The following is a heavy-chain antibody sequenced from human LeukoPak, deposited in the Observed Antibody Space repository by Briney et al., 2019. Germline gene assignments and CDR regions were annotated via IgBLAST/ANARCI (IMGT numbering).Heavy chain of an antibody. CDR1: GGSISTSNYL. CDR2: VYYGGST. CDR3: ARHDRYYYDGSGHITLSFFDY. Sequence: KPSETLSLTCSVSGGSISTSNYLWAWIRQPPGKGLEWIGSVYYGGSTQYNPALQSRVTISIDTSKNQFSLKLNSVTAADTAVYYCARHDRYYYDGSGHITLSFFDYWGQGTVVTVSS. V-gene: IGHV4-39*01. J-gene: IGHJ4*02. D-gene: IGHD3-22*01.